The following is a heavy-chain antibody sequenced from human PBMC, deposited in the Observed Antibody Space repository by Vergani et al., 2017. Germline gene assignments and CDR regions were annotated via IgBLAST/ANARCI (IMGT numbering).Heavy chain of an antibody. CDR2: IYYSGST. CDR1: GGSVSSGSYY. V-gene: IGHV4-61*01. D-gene: IGHD6-19*01. CDR3: ARERSSGWCDY. Sequence: QVQLQESGPGLVKPSETLSLTCTVSGGSVSSGSYYWSWIRQPPGKGLEWIGYIYYSGSTNYNPSLKSRVTISVDTSKHQFSLKLSSVTAADTAVYYCARERSSGWCDYWGQGTLVTVSS. J-gene: IGHJ4*02.